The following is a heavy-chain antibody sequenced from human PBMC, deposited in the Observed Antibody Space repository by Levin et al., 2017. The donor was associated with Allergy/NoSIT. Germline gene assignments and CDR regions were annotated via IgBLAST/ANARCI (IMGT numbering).Heavy chain of an antibody. J-gene: IGHJ4*02. D-gene: IGHD5-12*01. Sequence: NTSETLSLTCTVSGGSIRSDSYYWGWIRQPPGKGLEWIGAIFYSASTYYNPSLKGRVTISVDTSKNQFSLRLSFVPAADTAVYYCARLRRPLPGFGSGYYYLDYWGRGTLVTVSS. V-gene: IGHV4-39*01. CDR1: GGSIRSDSYY. CDR2: IFYSAST. CDR3: ARLRRPLPGFGSGYYYLDY.